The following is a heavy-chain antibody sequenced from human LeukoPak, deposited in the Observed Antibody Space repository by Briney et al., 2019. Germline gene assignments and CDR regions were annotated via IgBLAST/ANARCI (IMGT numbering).Heavy chain of an antibody. CDR3: AKGYGPSYYFEY. Sequence: PGGSLRLSCAASGFTFSSHAMHWVRQAPGKGLEWVALISYDGTNKYYADSVKGRFTISRDNSKNTLFLQMNSLRPEDTAVFYCAKGYGPSYYFEYWGQGTLVTVSS. CDR2: ISYDGTNK. V-gene: IGHV3-30*04. CDR1: GFTFSSHA. J-gene: IGHJ4*02. D-gene: IGHD4-17*01.